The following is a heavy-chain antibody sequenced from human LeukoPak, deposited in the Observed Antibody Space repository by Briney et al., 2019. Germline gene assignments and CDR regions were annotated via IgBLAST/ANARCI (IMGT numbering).Heavy chain of an antibody. CDR1: GGSITNSSSY. Sequence: TSETLSLTCSVSGGSITNSSSYWGWVRQTPGKGPEWIGTIYYLGRTYYNPSLKSRLTIYVDTSKNQFSLRLISVTAADTAVYYCARLLYVNMDVWGKGTTVTVSS. CDR3: ARLLYVNMDV. V-gene: IGHV4-39*01. CDR2: IYYLGRT. D-gene: IGHD2/OR15-2a*01. J-gene: IGHJ6*03.